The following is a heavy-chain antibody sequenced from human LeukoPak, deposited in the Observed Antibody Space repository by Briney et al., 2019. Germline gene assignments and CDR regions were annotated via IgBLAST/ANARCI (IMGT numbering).Heavy chain of an antibody. CDR1: GWSFSGYY. J-gene: IGHJ6*03. D-gene: IGHD3-22*01. CDR2: INHSGST. CDR3: ARHYYDSSGPYYYYMDV. Sequence: PSETLSLTCAVYGWSFSGYYWSWIRQPPGKGLEWIGEINHSGSTNYNPSLTSRVTIFLDTSKNQFSLKLSSLTAADTAVYYCARHYYDSSGPYYYYMDVWGKGTTVTVSS. V-gene: IGHV4-34*01.